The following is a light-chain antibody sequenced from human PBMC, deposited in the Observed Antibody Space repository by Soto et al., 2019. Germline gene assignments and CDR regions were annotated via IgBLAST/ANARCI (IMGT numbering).Light chain of an antibody. V-gene: IGKV3-11*01. CDR1: QSVSSY. CDR3: QQRSNWPS. CDR2: DAS. J-gene: IGKJ3*01. Sequence: IVLTQSPATLSLSRGERATLSCRASQSVSSYFAWYQQKPGQAPRLLIYDASNRATGIPARFSGSGSGTDFTLTISSLEPEDFAVYYCQQRSNWPSFGPGTKVDIK.